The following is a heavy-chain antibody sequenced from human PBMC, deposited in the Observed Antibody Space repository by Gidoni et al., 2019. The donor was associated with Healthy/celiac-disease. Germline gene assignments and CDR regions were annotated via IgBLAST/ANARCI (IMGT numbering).Heavy chain of an antibody. D-gene: IGHD6-13*01. J-gene: IGHJ4*02. CDR3: ARVKAAGNYYFDY. Sequence: QVQLMESGGGLVKPGGSLSLSCAASAFTFSDYYMIWIRQAPGKGREWVSYISSSGSTIYYADYVKGRFTISRDNAKNSLYLQMNSLRAEDTAVYYCARVKAAGNYYFDYWGQGTLVTVSS. V-gene: IGHV3-11*01. CDR2: ISSSGSTI. CDR1: AFTFSDYY.